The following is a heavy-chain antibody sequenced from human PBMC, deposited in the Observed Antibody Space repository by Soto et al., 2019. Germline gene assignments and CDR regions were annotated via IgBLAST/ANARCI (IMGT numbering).Heavy chain of an antibody. D-gene: IGHD6-6*01. CDR2: IYYSGST. Sequence: SETLSLTCTVSGGSISSSSYYWGWIRQPPGKGLEWIGSIYYSGSTYYNPSLKSRVTISVDTSKNQFSLKLSSVTAADTAVYYCARRTGFREQLGYDYWGQGTLVTVSS. J-gene: IGHJ4*02. CDR3: ARRTGFREQLGYDY. CDR1: GGSISSSSYY. V-gene: IGHV4-39*01.